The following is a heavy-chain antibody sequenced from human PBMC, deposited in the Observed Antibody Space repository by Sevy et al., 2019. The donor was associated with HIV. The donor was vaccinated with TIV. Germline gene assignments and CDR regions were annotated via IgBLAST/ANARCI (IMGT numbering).Heavy chain of an antibody. D-gene: IGHD2-15*01. CDR3: ARDRDCSGGRCYSGWFDP. V-gene: IGHV3-7*01. CDR1: RFTFTNFW. CDR2: IKEDGSEK. J-gene: IGHJ5*02. Sequence: GGSLRLSCAAYRFTFTNFWMTWVRQAPGKGLEWVANIKEDGSEKYYVDSVKGRFTISRDNAKNSLFLQMNSLRAEDTAVYYCARDRDCSGGRCYSGWFDPWGQRTLVTVSS.